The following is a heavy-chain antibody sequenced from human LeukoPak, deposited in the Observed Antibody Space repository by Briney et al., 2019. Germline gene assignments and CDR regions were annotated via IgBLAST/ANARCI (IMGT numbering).Heavy chain of an antibody. Sequence: GGSLRLSCTASGFSFSDAWMTWVRQAPGKGLEWVGRIKPKASGGTTDYAAPVKGRFTISRDDSKNTAYLQMDNLETEDTAVYYCNTPPDWGQGTLVIVSS. CDR2: IKPKASGGTT. CDR3: NTPPD. CDR1: GFSFSDAW. V-gene: IGHV3-15*01. J-gene: IGHJ4*02.